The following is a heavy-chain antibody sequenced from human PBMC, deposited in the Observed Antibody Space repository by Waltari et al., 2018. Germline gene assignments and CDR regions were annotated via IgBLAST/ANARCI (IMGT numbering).Heavy chain of an antibody. V-gene: IGHV3-33*01. CDR3: ARDGAAAAGTDY. D-gene: IGHD6-13*01. CDR2: IWDDVINK. J-gene: IGHJ4*02. Sequence: QVQLVESGGGVVQPGRSLRLSCAASGFPFSSYGLHWFRQAPGQGLAWVAVIWDDVINKTYAYAVKGRFTISRDNSKNSLYLQMNSRRAEDTAVYYCARDGAAAAGTDYWGQGTLVTVSS. CDR1: GFPFSSYG.